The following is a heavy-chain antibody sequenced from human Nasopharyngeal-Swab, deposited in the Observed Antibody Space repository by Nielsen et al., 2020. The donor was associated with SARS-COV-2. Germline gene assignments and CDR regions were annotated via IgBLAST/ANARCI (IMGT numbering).Heavy chain of an antibody. V-gene: IGHV4-39*01. J-gene: IGHJ6*02. CDR3: ASQGSGSYYLLYYYYGMDV. D-gene: IGHD1-26*01. CDR2: IYYSGST. Sequence: RQAPGKGLEWVGSIYYSGSTYYNPSLKSRVTIAVDTSKNQFSLKLSSVTAADTAVYYCASQGSGSYYLLYYYYGMDVWGQGTTVTVSS.